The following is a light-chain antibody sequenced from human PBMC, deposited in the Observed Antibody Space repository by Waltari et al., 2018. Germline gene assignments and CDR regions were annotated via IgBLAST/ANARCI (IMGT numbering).Light chain of an antibody. CDR3: QTGGHGTWV. CDR1: SGHSSNV. Sequence: QLVLTHSPSASPSLGPSVKLTCTLSSGHSSNVIAWHQQQPEKGPRYLMKINSFGSHSKGDEMPDRFSGSSSWAERYLTISSLQSEDEADYYCQTGGHGTWVFGGGTKLTVL. CDR2: INSFGSH. V-gene: IGLV4-69*01. J-gene: IGLJ3*02.